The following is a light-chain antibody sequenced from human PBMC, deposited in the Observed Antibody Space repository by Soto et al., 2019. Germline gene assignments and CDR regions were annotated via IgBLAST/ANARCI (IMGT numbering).Light chain of an antibody. CDR3: QHSVTWPVT. CDR2: DTS. V-gene: IGKV3-15*01. CDR1: QGIGDT. Sequence: ENVMTQSPYGQSVYPGGGPTLSYRASQGIGDTLAWYQQKPGQTPRLLIYDTSIRATGVPARFSGSRSGAEFNLAISCLQSEDFAVYYCQHSVTWPVTFGGGTKVDIK. J-gene: IGKJ4*01.